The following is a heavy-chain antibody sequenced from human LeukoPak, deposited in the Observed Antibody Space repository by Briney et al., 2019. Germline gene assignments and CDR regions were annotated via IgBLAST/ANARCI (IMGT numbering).Heavy chain of an antibody. J-gene: IGHJ4*02. D-gene: IGHD6-19*01. CDR2: IYYSGST. CDR3: ARELHGSGWEYYFDY. CDR1: GGSISSYY. Sequence: PSETLSLTCTVSGGSISSYYWSWIRQPPGKGLEWIGYIYYSGSTNYNPSLKSRVTISVDTSKNQFSLKLSSVTAADTAVYYCARELHGSGWEYYFDYWGQGTLVTVSS. V-gene: IGHV4-59*01.